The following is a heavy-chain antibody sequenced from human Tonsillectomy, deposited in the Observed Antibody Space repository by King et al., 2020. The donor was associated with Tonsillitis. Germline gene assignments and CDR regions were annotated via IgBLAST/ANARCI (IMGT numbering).Heavy chain of an antibody. CDR2: ISYSGGT. Sequence: VQLQESGPGLVKPSETLSLTCTVSGGSISSYYWSWMRQPPGKGLEWVGDISYSGGTSYNSSLKSRVTISIDTSKNQFSLKLGSVTAADTAVYYCARDRGYTYWGQGILVIVSS. J-gene: IGHJ4*02. CDR3: ARDRGYTY. D-gene: IGHD5-18*01. V-gene: IGHV4-59*01. CDR1: GGSISSYY.